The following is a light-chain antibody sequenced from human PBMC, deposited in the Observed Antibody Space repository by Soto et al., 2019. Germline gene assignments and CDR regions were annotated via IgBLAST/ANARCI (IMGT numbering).Light chain of an antibody. V-gene: IGKV1D-16*01. J-gene: IGKJ4*01. CDR3: QHNKSYSHA. CDR1: HAVSSW. Sequence: DIQMTQSPSSLSASVGDRVTITCRASHAVSSWLAWYQQRPGKAPNLLIYAASSLQTGVPSRFSGGGFGTDFTLTISSLQPDDFATYYCQHNKSYSHAFGRGTKVDIK. CDR2: AAS.